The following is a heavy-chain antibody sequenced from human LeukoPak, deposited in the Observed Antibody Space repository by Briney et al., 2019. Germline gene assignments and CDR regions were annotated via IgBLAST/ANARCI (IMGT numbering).Heavy chain of an antibody. J-gene: IGHJ4*02. CDR1: GFTFDDYG. CDR3: ARVSRDYYDSSGYPY. D-gene: IGHD3-22*01. Sequence: GGSLRLSWAASGFTFDDYGMSWVRQAPGKGLEWVSGINWNGGSTGYADSVKGRFTISRDNAKNSLYLQMNSLRTEDTALYYCARVSRDYYDSSGYPYWGQGTLVTVSS. V-gene: IGHV3-20*04. CDR2: INWNGGST.